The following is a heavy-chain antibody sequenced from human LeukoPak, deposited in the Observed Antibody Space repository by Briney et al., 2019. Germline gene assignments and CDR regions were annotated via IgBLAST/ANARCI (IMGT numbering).Heavy chain of an antibody. Sequence: SEILSLTCTVYGGSFSGYYWSWIRQPPGKGLEWIGEIDNSRSTNHNPSLKSRVTISVDTSKNQFSLKLSSVTAADTAVYYCARGTSSGYFHWGQGTLVTVSS. CDR3: ARGTSSGYFH. J-gene: IGHJ4*02. V-gene: IGHV4-34*01. D-gene: IGHD3-22*01. CDR1: GGSFSGYY. CDR2: IDNSRST.